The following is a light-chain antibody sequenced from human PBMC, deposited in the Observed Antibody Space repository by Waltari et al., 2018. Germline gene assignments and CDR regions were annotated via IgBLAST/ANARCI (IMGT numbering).Light chain of an antibody. Sequence: QSVLTQPPSASGTPGQRVTISCSGSNSNIGSNTVNWYQQLPGTAPKPLIYSNSQRPPGVPARFSGSRSGTSASLAISGLQSDDEADYYCATWDDGLNGPVFGGGTKLTVL. V-gene: IGLV1-44*01. CDR1: NSNIGSNT. J-gene: IGLJ2*01. CDR2: SNS. CDR3: ATWDDGLNGPV.